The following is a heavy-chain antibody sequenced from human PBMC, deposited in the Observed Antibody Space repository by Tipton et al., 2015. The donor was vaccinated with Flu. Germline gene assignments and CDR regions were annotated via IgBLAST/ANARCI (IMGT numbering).Heavy chain of an antibody. CDR2: IFHSGNS. CDR1: GDSISNTYY. D-gene: IGHD2-15*01. J-gene: IGHJ4*02. CDR3: PRRPSGAVVAYYFDY. V-gene: IGHV4-38-2*02. Sequence: TLSLTCTVSGDSISNTYYWGWIRQPLGKGLEWIGSIFHSGNSYHNPSLKSRVTMAVETSKNQFSLKLSSVTAADTAVYYCPRRPSGAVVAYYFDYWGQGTLVTVSS.